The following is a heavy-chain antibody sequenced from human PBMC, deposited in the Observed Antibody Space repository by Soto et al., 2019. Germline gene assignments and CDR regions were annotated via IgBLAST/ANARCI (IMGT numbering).Heavy chain of an antibody. Sequence: GGSLRLSCAASGFTFSSYGMHWVRQAPGKGLEWVAVISYDGSNKYYADSVKGRFTISRDNSKNTLYLQMNSLRAEDTAVYYCAKGTLDAYYYYGMDVWGQGTTVTVSS. V-gene: IGHV3-30*18. CDR1: GFTFSSYG. D-gene: IGHD1-1*01. J-gene: IGHJ6*02. CDR2: ISYDGSNK. CDR3: AKGTLDAYYYYGMDV.